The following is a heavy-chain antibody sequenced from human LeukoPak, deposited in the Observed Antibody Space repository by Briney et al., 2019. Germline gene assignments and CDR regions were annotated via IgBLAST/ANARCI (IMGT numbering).Heavy chain of an antibody. CDR3: ASLSAETFYFDTSGSYRGGIDY. Sequence: KAGGSLRLSCAASGFTFSDYTMNWVRQAPGKGLEWVSSISSGTTYIYYADSVKGRFTLSRDNAKSSLFLQMNSLRADDTAVYYCASLSAETFYFDTSGSYRGGIDYWGQGTLVTVSS. D-gene: IGHD3-22*01. V-gene: IGHV3-21*06. J-gene: IGHJ4*02. CDR1: GFTFSDYT. CDR2: ISSGTTYI.